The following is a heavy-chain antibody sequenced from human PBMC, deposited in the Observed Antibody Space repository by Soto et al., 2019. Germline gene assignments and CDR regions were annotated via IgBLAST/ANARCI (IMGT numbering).Heavy chain of an antibody. CDR3: VTGWSDY. V-gene: IGHV3-74*01. D-gene: IGHD2-15*01. CDR1: GFSFSSSC. CDR2: INSDGSST. Sequence: GGSLSLSCLVAGFSFSSSCMHWVRQAPGKGLVWVSRINSDGSSTNYADSVKGRFTTSRDNAKNMLYLQMNSLRVEDTALYYCVTGWSDYWGQGTLVTVSS. J-gene: IGHJ4*02.